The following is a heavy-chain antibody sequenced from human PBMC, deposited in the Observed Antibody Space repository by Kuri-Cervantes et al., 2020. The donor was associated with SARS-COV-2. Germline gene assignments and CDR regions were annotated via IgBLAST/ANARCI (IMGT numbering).Heavy chain of an antibody. J-gene: IGHJ6*02. CDR3: ARDRSIFGVVTPRMDYYYGMDV. V-gene: IGHV6-1*01. Sequence: SCAISGDSGSSNSAAWNWIRQSPSRGLEWLGRTYYRSKWYNDYAVSVKSRITINPDTSKNQFSLQLNSVTPEDTAVYYCARDRSIFGVVTPRMDYYYGMDVWGQGTTVTVSS. D-gene: IGHD3-3*01. CDR1: GDSGSSNSAA. CDR2: TYYRSKWYN.